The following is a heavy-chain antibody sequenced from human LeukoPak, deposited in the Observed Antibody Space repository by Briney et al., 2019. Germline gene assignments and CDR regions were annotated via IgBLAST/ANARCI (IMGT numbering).Heavy chain of an antibody. CDR2: ISGSGGST. CDR1: GFTFSSYA. CDR3: AKTPSYYYYYYMDV. V-gene: IGHV3-23*01. J-gene: IGHJ6*03. Sequence: GGSLGLSCAASGFTFSSYAMSWVRQAPGKGLEWVSAISGSGGSTYYADSVKGRFTISRDNSKNTLYLQMNSLRAEDTAVYYCAKTPSYYYYYYMDVWGKGTTVTVSS.